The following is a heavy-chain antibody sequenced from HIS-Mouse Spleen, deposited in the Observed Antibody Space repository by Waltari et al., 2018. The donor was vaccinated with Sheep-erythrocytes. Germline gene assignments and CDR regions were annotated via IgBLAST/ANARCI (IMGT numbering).Heavy chain of an antibody. V-gene: IGHV4-39*07. CDR1: GCSISSSSYY. CDR3: AREREGFGSGSYLSLDY. Sequence: QLQLQESGPGLVKPSETLSLTCTVSGCSISSSSYYWGWIRQPPGKGLEWIGSIYYSGSTYYNPALKSRVTISVDTSKNQFSLKLSSVTAADTAVYYCAREREGFGSGSYLSLDYWGQGTLVTVSS. CDR2: IYYSGST. J-gene: IGHJ4*02. D-gene: IGHD3-10*01.